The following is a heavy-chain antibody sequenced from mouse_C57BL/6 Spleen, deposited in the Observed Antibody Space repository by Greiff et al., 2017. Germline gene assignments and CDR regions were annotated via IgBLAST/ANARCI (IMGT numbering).Heavy chain of an antibody. V-gene: IGHV1-82*01. Sequence: VKLMESGPELVKPGASVKISCKASGYAFSSSWMNWVKQRPGQGLEWIGRIYPGDGDTNYNGKFKGKATLTADKSSSTAYMQLSSLTSEDSAVDCWAREGAIYYYGSSSWLAYWGQGTLVTVSA. CDR1: GYAFSSSW. J-gene: IGHJ3*01. D-gene: IGHD1-1*01. CDR3: AREGAIYYYGSSSWLAY. CDR2: IYPGDGDT.